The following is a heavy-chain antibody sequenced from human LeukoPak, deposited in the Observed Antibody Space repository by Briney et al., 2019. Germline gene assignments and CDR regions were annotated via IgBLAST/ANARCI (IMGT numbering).Heavy chain of an antibody. J-gene: IGHJ4*02. CDR3: AKGDDSPPCY. V-gene: IGHV3-30*02. CDR1: GFTFSSYG. D-gene: IGHD3-22*01. CDR2: IRYDGSNK. Sequence: PGGSLRLSCAAAGFTFSSYGMHWVRQAPGKGLEWVAFIRYDGSNKYYADSVKGRFTISRDNSTNTLYRQMNSLRAEDTAVYYCAKGDDSPPCYWGQGTLVTVSS.